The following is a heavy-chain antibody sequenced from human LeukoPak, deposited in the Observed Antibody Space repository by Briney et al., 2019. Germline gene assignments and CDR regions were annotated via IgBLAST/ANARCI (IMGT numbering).Heavy chain of an antibody. CDR2: INPNSGGT. V-gene: IGHV1-2*02. CDR1: GYTFTGYY. Sequence: ASVKVSCKASGYTFTGYYMHWVRQAPGQGLEWMGWINPNSGGTNYAQKFQGRVTMTRDTSISTAYMELSRLRSDDTAVYYCARTDSSSADDAFDIWGQGTMATVSS. J-gene: IGHJ3*02. D-gene: IGHD6-6*01. CDR3: ARTDSSSADDAFDI.